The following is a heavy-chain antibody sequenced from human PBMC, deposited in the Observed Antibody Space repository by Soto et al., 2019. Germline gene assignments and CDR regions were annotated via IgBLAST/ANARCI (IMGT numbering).Heavy chain of an antibody. D-gene: IGHD3-22*01. J-gene: IGHJ5*02. CDR1: GFTFSSYE. CDR3: ASSYYDSSGYYNWFDP. V-gene: IGHV3-48*03. CDR2: ISSSGSTI. Sequence: GGSLRLSCAASGFTFSSYEMNWVRQAPGKGLEWVSYISSSGSTIYYADSVKGRFTISRDNAKNSLYLQMNSLRAEDTAVYYCASSYYDSSGYYNWFDPWGQGTLVTVSS.